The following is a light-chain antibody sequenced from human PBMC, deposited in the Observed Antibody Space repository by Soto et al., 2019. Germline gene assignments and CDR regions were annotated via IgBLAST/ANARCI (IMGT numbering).Light chain of an antibody. Sequence: EIVMTQSPATLSVSPGERATLSCRASQSIGSNLAWYQQKHGQAPRLLIYAASARATAIPARFSGSGSGTEFTLTISSLQSEDFAVYYCQHYNNWPPPFGQGTKVEIK. CDR1: QSIGSN. CDR2: AAS. CDR3: QHYNNWPPP. J-gene: IGKJ1*01. V-gene: IGKV3-15*01.